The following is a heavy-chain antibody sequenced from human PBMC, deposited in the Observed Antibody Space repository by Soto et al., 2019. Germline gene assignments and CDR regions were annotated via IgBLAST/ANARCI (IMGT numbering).Heavy chain of an antibody. V-gene: IGHV4-39*01. D-gene: IGHD1-26*01. CDR2: IYYTGSTYYNPSLSGST. J-gene: IGHJ6*02. CDR3: ARGGTPPSGYGIAYAMDV. Sequence: ASETLSLTCTVSGVSISRSSYYWCWIRQPPGRGLEWIGNIYYTGSTYYNPSLSGSTYYNPSLKSRVTISVDTSKNQFSLSLSSVTAADTAVYFCARGGTPPSGYGIAYAMDVWGQGTTVTVSS. CDR1: GVSISRSSYY.